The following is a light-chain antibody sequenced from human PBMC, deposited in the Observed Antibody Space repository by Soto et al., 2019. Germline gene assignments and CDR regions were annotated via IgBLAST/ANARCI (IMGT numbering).Light chain of an antibody. CDR3: QQYNTYSRT. CDR1: QTISGW. V-gene: IGKV1-5*01. CDR2: DAS. Sequence: DIQMTQSPSTLSASVGARVTITCRASQTISGWLAWYQQRPGKAPKLLIYDASRLESGVPSRFSGSGSGTEFTLTVSSLQPDDFATYYCQQYNTYSRTFGQGTKVDIK. J-gene: IGKJ1*01.